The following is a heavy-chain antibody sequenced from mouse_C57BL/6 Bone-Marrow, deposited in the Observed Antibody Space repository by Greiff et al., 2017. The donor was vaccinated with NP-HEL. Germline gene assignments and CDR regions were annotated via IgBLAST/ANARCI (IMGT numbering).Heavy chain of an antibody. D-gene: IGHD1-1*01. CDR3: ARPIHYYGSSYWYFDV. CDR1: GYTFTSYG. J-gene: IGHJ1*03. V-gene: IGHV1-81*01. Sequence: QVQLQQSGAELARPGASVKLSCKASGYTFTSYGISWVKQRTGQGLEWIGEIYPRSGNTYYNEKFKGKATLTADKSSSTAYMELRSLTSEDSAVYFCARPIHYYGSSYWYFDVWGTGTTVTVSS. CDR2: IYPRSGNT.